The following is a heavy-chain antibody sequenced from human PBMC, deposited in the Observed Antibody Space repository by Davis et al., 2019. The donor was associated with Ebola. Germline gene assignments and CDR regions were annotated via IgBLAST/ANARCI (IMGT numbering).Heavy chain of an antibody. CDR3: AKGQIPTTVVTPHFDAFDI. D-gene: IGHD4-23*01. V-gene: IGHV3-23*01. J-gene: IGHJ3*02. CDR1: GFTFSSYA. Sequence: GESLKISCAASGFTFSSYAMSWVRQAPGKGLEWVSAISGSGGSTYYADSVKGRFTISRDNSKNTLYLQMNSLRAEDTAVYYCAKGQIPTTVVTPHFDAFDIWGQGTMVTVSS. CDR2: ISGSGGST.